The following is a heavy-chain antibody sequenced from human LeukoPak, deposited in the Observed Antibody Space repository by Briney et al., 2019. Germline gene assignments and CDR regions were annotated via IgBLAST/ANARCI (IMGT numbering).Heavy chain of an antibody. D-gene: IGHD6-13*01. CDR1: GGSISSGGYY. Sequence: SQTLSLTCTVSGGSISSGGYYWSWIRQPPGKGLEWIGYIYHSGSTYYNPSLKSRVTISVDRSKNQFSLKLSSVTAADTAVYYCARGLYSSRGGAFDIWGQGTMVTVSS. V-gene: IGHV4-30-2*01. J-gene: IGHJ3*02. CDR3: ARGLYSSRGGAFDI. CDR2: IYHSGST.